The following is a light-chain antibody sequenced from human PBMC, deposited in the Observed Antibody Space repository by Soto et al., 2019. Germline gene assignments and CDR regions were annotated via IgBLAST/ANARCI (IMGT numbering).Light chain of an antibody. V-gene: IGLV1-40*01. Sequence: QSVLTQAPSVSGAPGQRVTISCAGSSSNIGAGYDVHWYQQLPGTAPRLLIFGNNNRPSGVPDRFSGSKSGTSASLAITGLQGEDEADYYSQSYDISLSGYVFGTGTKVTAL. CDR3: QSYDISLSGYV. CDR2: GNN. CDR1: SSNIGAGYD. J-gene: IGLJ1*01.